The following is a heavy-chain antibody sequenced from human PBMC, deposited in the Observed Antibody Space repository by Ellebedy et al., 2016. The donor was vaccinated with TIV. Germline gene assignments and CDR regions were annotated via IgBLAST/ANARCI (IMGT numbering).Heavy chain of an antibody. CDR3: ARGSGPNWLDP. J-gene: IGHJ5*01. V-gene: IGHV1-18*04. CDR1: GFTFTRYG. Sequence: AASVKVSCKASGFTFTRYGINWVRQAPGQGLEWMGWISGYSGNTDYAQKFQGRVTMTTDTGTNTGYIELTSLTSDDTAVYYCARGSGPNWLDPWGQGTLVTVSS. D-gene: IGHD6-19*01. CDR2: ISGYSGNT.